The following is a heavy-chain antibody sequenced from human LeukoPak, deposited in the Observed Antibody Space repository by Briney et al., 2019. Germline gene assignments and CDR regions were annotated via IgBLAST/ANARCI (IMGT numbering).Heavy chain of an antibody. D-gene: IGHD4-17*01. CDR1: GYTFTSYG. J-gene: IGHJ3*02. CDR2: ISAYNGNT. V-gene: IGHV1-18*01. Sequence: GASVKVSCKASGYTFTSYGISWVRQAPGQGLEWMGWISAYNGNTNYAQKFQGRVTMTRDTSISTAYMELSRLRSDDTAVYYCAREAYGDSRPDAFDIWGQGTMVTVSS. CDR3: AREAYGDSRPDAFDI.